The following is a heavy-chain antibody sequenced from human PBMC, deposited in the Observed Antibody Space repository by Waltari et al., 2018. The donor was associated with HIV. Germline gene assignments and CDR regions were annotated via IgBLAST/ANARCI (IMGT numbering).Heavy chain of an antibody. Sequence: EVQLLESGGGLVQPGGSLRLSCAASGFTFSRSPMNWVRQAPGKGLEWVSGISGRGGSTYYADSVKGRLTISRDNSKSTVYLQMNSLRAEDTAIYYCAKDPGMDVWGQGTTVTVSS. CDR3: AKDPGMDV. CDR2: ISGRGGST. J-gene: IGHJ6*02. V-gene: IGHV3-23*01. CDR1: GFTFSRSP.